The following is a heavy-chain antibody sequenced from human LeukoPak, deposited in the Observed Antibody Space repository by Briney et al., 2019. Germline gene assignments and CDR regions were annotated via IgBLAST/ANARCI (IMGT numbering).Heavy chain of an antibody. CDR3: ARDSSGYYHFDY. D-gene: IGHD3-22*01. V-gene: IGHV3-48*03. CDR1: GFTFSSYK. J-gene: IGHJ4*02. CDR2: ISSSGSTI. Sequence: GGSLRLSCAASGFTFSSYKMNWVRQAPGEGLEWVSYISSSGSTIYYADSVKGRFTISRDNAKNTLYLQMNSLRAEDTAVYYCARDSSGYYHFDYWGQGTLVTASS.